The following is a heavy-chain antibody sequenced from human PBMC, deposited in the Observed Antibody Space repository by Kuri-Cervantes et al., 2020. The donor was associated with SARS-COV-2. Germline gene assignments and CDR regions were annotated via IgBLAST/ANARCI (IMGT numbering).Heavy chain of an antibody. Sequence: ASVKVSCKASGYTFTGYYMHWVRQAPGQGLEWMGWINPNSGGTNYAQKFQGRVTMTRDTSISTAYMELSRLRSGDTAVYYCARDRVVLMVYAILGTWFDPWGQGTLVTVSS. CDR3: ARDRVVLMVYAILGTWFDP. CDR2: INPNSGGT. V-gene: IGHV1-2*02. CDR1: GYTFTGYY. D-gene: IGHD2-8*01. J-gene: IGHJ5*02.